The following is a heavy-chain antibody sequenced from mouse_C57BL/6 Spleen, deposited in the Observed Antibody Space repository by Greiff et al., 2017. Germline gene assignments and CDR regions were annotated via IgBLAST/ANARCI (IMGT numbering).Heavy chain of an antibody. CDR3: ARGRSSGSMDY. Sequence: VQLQQSGAELVRPGTSVKVSCKASGYAFTNYLIEWVKQRPGQGLEWIGVINPGSGGTNYNEKFKGKATLTADKSSSTAYIQLSSLTSEDSAVYFCARGRSSGSMDYWGQGTSVTVSS. CDR1: GYAFTNYL. D-gene: IGHD3-2*02. V-gene: IGHV1-54*01. CDR2: INPGSGGT. J-gene: IGHJ4*01.